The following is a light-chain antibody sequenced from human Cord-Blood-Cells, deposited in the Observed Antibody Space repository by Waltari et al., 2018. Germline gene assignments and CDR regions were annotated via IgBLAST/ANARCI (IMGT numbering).Light chain of an antibody. CDR2: GAS. CDR1: QSVSSSY. J-gene: IGKJ5*01. Sequence: EIVLTQSPGTLSLSPGERATLSCRASQSVSSSYLAWYQQKPGQAPRLLNYGASSRATGIPDRFSGSGSGTDFTLTISRLEPEDFAVYYCQQYGSSLITFGQGTRLEIK. V-gene: IGKV3-20*01. CDR3: QQYGSSLIT.